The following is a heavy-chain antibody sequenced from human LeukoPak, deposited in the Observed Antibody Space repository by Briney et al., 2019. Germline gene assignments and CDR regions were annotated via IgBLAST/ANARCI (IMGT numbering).Heavy chain of an antibody. J-gene: IGHJ4*02. V-gene: IGHV4-34*01. CDR2: INHSGST. CDR3: ARGRRGITMVRGVLPFDY. CDR1: GGSFSGYY. D-gene: IGHD3-10*01. Sequence: SETLSLTCAVYGGSFSGYYWSWIRQPPGKGLEWIGEINHSGSTNYNPSLKSRVTISVDTSKNQFSLKLSSVTAADTAVYHCARGRRGITMVRGVLPFDYWGQGTLVTVSS.